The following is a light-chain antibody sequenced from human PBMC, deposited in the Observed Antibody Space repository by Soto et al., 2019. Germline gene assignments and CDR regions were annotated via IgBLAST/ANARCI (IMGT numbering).Light chain of an antibody. J-gene: IGKJ2*01. Sequence: EIVLTQSPGTLSLSPGERATLSCRASQSVSSSYLAWYQQKPGQAPRLLIYGASSRATGIPDRFSGSGSGTDFTPTLRRLEPEDFAVYYCQQYCSSPWFNFGQGTKLEIK. CDR2: GAS. CDR1: QSVSSSY. V-gene: IGKV3-20*01. CDR3: QQYCSSPWFN.